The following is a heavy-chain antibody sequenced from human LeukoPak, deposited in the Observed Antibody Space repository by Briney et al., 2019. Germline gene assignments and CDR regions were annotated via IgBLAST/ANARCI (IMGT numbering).Heavy chain of an antibody. CDR1: GGSISSSSYY. J-gene: IGHJ3*01. CDR3: AKAGVRYFDSSGLYAFDF. D-gene: IGHD3-22*01. Sequence: SETLSLTCTVSGGSISSSSYYWGWIRQPPGKGLEWIGSIYYSGSTYHNTSLKSRITMSVDTSRNQFSLKLSSVDAADTAVYYCAKAGVRYFDSSGLYAFDFWGQGTTVTVSS. V-gene: IGHV4-39*01. CDR2: IYYSGST.